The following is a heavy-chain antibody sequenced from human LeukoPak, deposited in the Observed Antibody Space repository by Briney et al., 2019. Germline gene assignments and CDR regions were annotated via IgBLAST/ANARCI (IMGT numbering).Heavy chain of an antibody. CDR2: ISGSGDST. V-gene: IGHV3-23*01. Sequence: GGSLRLSCGAPGFTFSSYGMSWVRQAPGKGLEWVSAISGSGDSTYYADSVKGRFTISRDNSKNTLYLQMNSLRTDDTAVYYCARAGGYSLYYYYYMDVWGKGTTVTVSS. CDR3: ARAGGYSLYYYYYMDV. D-gene: IGHD2-15*01. CDR1: GFTFSSYG. J-gene: IGHJ6*03.